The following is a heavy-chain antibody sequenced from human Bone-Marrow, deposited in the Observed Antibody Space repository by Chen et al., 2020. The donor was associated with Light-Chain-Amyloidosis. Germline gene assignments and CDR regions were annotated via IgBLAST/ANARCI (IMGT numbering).Heavy chain of an antibody. CDR2: IKQSGSDK. CDR3: ARVGDGSNRSEALEI. CDR1: GIRISGYW. D-gene: IGHD3-10*01. Sequence: EVQLVESGGGFVQHGGSLRLSCAASGIRISGYWLTWVRQVPGKGLEWVANIKQSGSDKDYLESVKGRFTISRDNGKNSLYLQMNNLRAEDTAVYYCARVGDGSNRSEALEIWGQGTMVTVSS. J-gene: IGHJ3*02. V-gene: IGHV3-7*01.